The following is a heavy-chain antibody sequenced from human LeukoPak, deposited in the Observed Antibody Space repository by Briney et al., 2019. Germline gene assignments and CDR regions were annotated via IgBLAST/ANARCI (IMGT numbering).Heavy chain of an antibody. CDR2: VSSRGVT. V-gene: IGHV4-59*08. CDR1: GASINSYY. CDR3: ATGVDQKKVGK. J-gene: IGHJ4*02. Sequence: PSETLSLTCSVSGASINSYYWNWVRQPPGKGLEWIGYVSSRGVTDYNPSLRSRVTMSLDTSKTHFSLNLNSVTAADTAVYYCATGVDQKKVGKWGPGTLVIVSS.